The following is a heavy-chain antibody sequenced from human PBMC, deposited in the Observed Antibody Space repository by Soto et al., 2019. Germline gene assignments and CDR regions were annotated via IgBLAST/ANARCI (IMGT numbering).Heavy chain of an antibody. CDR3: VQGRYPTMATPLDH. J-gene: IGHJ4*02. CDR2: ISWDSSTI. Sequence: EVQLVESGGGLVQPGRSLRLSCAASGFTFANCGMHWVRPAPGKGLEWVAGISWDSSTIGYADSVKGRFIISRDDAKNSLYLQMDSLRGEDTALYYCVQGRYPTMATPLDHWGQGTQVIVSS. CDR1: GFTFANCG. V-gene: IGHV3-9*01. D-gene: IGHD2-15*01.